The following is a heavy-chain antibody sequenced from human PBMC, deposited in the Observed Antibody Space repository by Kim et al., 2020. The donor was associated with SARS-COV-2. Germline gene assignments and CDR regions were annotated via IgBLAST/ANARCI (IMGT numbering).Heavy chain of an antibody. Sequence: GGSLRLSCAASGFTFSSYAMSWVRQAPGKGLECVSAISGSGGSTYYADSVKGRFSISRDNSKNTLYLQMNSLRAEDTAVYYCAKGFRGGYASPSVDYWGRGTLVTVSS. CDR2: ISGSGGST. CDR3: AKGFRGGYASPSVDY. J-gene: IGHJ4*01. D-gene: IGHD5-12*01. V-gene: IGHV3-23*01. CDR1: GFTFSSYA.